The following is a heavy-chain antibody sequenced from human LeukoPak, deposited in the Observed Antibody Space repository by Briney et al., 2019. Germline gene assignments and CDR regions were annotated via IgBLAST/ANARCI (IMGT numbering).Heavy chain of an antibody. J-gene: IGHJ5*02. V-gene: IGHV1-46*01. CDR3: ARDQDIVVVPAAPAAFDP. CDR2: INPSGGST. Sequence: ASVKVSCKASGYTFTSYYMHWVRQAPGQGLEWMGIINPSGGSTSYAQKFQGRVTMTRDMSTSTVYMELSSLRSEDTAVYYCARDQDIVVVPAAPAAFDPWGQGTLVTVSS. CDR1: GYTFTSYY. D-gene: IGHD2-2*01.